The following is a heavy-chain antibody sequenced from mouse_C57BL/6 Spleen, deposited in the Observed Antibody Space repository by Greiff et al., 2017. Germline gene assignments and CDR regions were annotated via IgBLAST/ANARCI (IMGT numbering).Heavy chain of an antibody. J-gene: IGHJ4*01. D-gene: IGHD1-1*01. CDR1: GFTFSSYV. Sequence: VQLVESVGDLVKPGGSLTLSFAASGFTFSSYVLSFIRQTPDTRLEWVATISSGGIYTYYPDSVKGRFTISRDNAKNTLYLQMSSLKSEDTAMYYCARQSYVGAMDYWGQGTSVTVSS. CDR2: ISSGGIYT. CDR3: ARQSYVGAMDY. V-gene: IGHV5-6*01.